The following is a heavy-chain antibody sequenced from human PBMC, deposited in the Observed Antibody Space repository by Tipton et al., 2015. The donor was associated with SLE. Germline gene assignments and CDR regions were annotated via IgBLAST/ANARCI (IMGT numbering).Heavy chain of an antibody. CDR3: ARAKRSSSTGGSWFDS. V-gene: IGHV4-59*01. CDR1: GGSTTRFY. J-gene: IGHJ5*01. D-gene: IGHD6-13*01. CDR2: VYYSGNT. Sequence: TLSLTCSVSGGSTTRFYWSWIRQSPGKTMEWIGYVYYSGNTNYNPSLMSRVTISVDTSKNQFFLRLRSVTAADTAVYYCARAKRSSSTGGSWFDSWGQGTRVSVSS.